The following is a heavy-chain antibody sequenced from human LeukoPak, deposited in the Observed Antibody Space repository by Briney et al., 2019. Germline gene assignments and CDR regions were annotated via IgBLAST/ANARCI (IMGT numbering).Heavy chain of an antibody. J-gene: IGHJ4*02. CDR2: ISGSGGSA. CDR3: AKGVYYDSSGICYFDY. CDR1: GFTFSSYA. Sequence: GGSLRLSCAASGFTFSSYAMSWVRQAPGKGLEWVSAISGSGGSAYYADSVKGRFTISRDNSKNTLYLQMNSLRAEDTAVYYCAKGVYYDSSGICYFDYWGQGTLVTVSS. V-gene: IGHV3-23*01. D-gene: IGHD3-22*01.